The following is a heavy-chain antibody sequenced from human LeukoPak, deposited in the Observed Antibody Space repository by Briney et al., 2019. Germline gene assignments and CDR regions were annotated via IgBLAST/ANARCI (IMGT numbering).Heavy chain of an antibody. D-gene: IGHD3-22*01. CDR2: ISYDGSNK. J-gene: IGHJ4*02. V-gene: IGHV3-30*18. CDR3: AKGASYAMIAPYLDY. CDR1: GFTFSSYG. Sequence: GGSLRLSCAASGFTFSSYGMHWVRRAPGKGLEWVAVISYDGSNKYYADSVKGRFTISRDNSKNTLYLQMNSLRAEDTAAYYCAKGASYAMIAPYLDYWGQGTLVTVSS.